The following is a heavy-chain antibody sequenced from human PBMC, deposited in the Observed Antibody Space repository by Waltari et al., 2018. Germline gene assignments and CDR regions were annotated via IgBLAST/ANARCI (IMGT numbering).Heavy chain of an antibody. J-gene: IGHJ4*02. D-gene: IGHD3-16*02. CDR2: ISSGSSAI. Sequence: EVQLVESGGGLVQPGGSLRLSCAASGFTFSSYTMNWVRQAPGKGLECVSYISSGSSAIYYADSVKGRFTISRDNAKNSLHLQMNSLRAEDTAVYYCARAILRLGVLSNYFDYWGQGTLVTVSS. CDR3: ARAILRLGVLSNYFDY. V-gene: IGHV3-48*04. CDR1: GFTFSSYT.